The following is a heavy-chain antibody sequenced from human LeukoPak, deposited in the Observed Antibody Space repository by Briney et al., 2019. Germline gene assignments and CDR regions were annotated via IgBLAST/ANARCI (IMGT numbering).Heavy chain of an antibody. Sequence: SETLSLTCTVSGASISGYYWSWIRQPPGKGLECIGEINHSGSTNYNPSLKSRVTISVDTSKNQFSLKLSSVTAADTAVYYCARYSYGYSYFDYWGQGTLVTVSS. D-gene: IGHD5-18*01. V-gene: IGHV4-34*01. CDR3: ARYSYGYSYFDY. CDR1: GASISGYY. CDR2: INHSGST. J-gene: IGHJ4*02.